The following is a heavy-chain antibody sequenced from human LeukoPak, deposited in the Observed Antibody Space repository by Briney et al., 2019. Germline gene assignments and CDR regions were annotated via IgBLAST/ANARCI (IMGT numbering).Heavy chain of an antibody. D-gene: IGHD3-9*01. Sequence: GGSLRLSCAASGFTFSNYAMSWVPQAPGKGLEGVSAIISSGGSTYYADCVKGRFTISRDNSKNTLYLQMNSLRAEDTAVYYCAKEVPRYFANWGQGTLVTVSS. CDR3: AKEVPRYFAN. CDR1: GFTFSNYA. CDR2: IISSGGST. J-gene: IGHJ4*02. V-gene: IGHV3-23*01.